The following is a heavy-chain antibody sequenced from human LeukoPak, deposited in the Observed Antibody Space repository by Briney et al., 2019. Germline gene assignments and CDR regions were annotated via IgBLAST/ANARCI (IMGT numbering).Heavy chain of an antibody. CDR3: AAEGWFGELLFDY. D-gene: IGHD3-10*01. CDR2: IVVGSGNT. J-gene: IGHJ4*02. CDR1: GFTFTSSA. Sequence: SVKVSCKASGFTFTSSAMQWVRQACGQRLEWIGWIVVGSGNTNYAQKFQERVTITRDMSTSTAYMELSSLRSEDTAVYYCAAEGWFGELLFDYWGQGTLVTVSS. V-gene: IGHV1-58*02.